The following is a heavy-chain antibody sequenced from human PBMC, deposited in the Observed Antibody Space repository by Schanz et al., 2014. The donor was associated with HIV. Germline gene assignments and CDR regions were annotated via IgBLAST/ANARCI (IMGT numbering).Heavy chain of an antibody. J-gene: IGHJ3*02. CDR2: VSYDGSNK. CDR1: GFTFSSYG. V-gene: IGHV3-30*18. D-gene: IGHD3-16*01. Sequence: QVQLVESGGGVVQPGRSLRLSCAASGFTFSSYGIHWVRQAPGKGLEWVAVVSYDGSNKYYADSVKGRFTISRDNSKNTLYLQMNSLRAEDTALYYCAKEMVSRYYGDAFNIWGQGTMVTVSS. CDR3: AKEMVSRYYGDAFNI.